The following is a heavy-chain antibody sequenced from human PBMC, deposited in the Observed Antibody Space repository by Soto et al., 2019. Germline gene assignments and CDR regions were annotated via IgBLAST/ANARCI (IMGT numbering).Heavy chain of an antibody. Sequence: EVQLLESGGGLVQPGGSLRLSCAASGFTFSSYAMSWVRQAPGKGLEWVSAISGSGGSTYYADSVKGRFTISRDNSKNTLYLQLNRLRAEDTAVYYCAKRVLYCSGGSCYGSSTRYGMEVCGQGSTVTVSS. CDR1: GFTFSSYA. D-gene: IGHD2-15*01. J-gene: IGHJ6*02. V-gene: IGHV3-23*01. CDR2: ISGSGGST. CDR3: AKRVLYCSGGSCYGSSTRYGMEV.